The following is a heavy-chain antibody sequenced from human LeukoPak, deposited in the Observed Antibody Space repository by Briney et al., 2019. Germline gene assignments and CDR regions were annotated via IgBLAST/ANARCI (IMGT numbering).Heavy chain of an antibody. V-gene: IGHV3-7*01. CDR1: GFSFSNYW. D-gene: IGHD1-14*01. Sequence: GGSLRLSCAASGFSFSNYWMKWVRQDPGKGLEWVANINEDGSEKYYVDSVRGRFTISGDNAKNSLYLQMNSLRTEDTAIYYCARGGVRRGYYDYWGQGTLVTVSS. CDR3: ARGGVRRGYYDY. J-gene: IGHJ4*02. CDR2: INEDGSEK.